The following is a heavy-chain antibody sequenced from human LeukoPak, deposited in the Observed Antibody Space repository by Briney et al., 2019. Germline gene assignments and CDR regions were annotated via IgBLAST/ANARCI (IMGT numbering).Heavy chain of an antibody. CDR2: IYYSGTT. J-gene: IGHJ5*02. Sequence: SETLSLTCTVSGGSISSYYWSWIRLPPGKGLEWIGNIYYSGTTNYNPSLKSRVTISIDTSKNQFFLKLSSVTAADTAVYYCARHRGLDPWGQGTLVTVSS. CDR1: GGSISSYY. CDR3: ARHRGLDP. V-gene: IGHV4-59*08.